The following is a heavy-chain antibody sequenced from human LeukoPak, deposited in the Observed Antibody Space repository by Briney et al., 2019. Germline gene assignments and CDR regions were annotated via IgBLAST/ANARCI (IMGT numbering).Heavy chain of an antibody. V-gene: IGHV1-18*01. D-gene: IGHD6-13*01. CDR2: ISAYNGNT. J-gene: IGHJ5*02. CDR3: ARDRPPPIAAAGTGWFDP. Sequence: GASVKVSCKASGYTFTSYGISWVRQAPGQGLEWMGWISAYNGNTNYAQKLQGRVTMTTDTSTSTAYMELRSLRSDDTAVYYCARDRPPPIAAAGTGWFDPWGQGTLVTVSS. CDR1: GYTFTSYG.